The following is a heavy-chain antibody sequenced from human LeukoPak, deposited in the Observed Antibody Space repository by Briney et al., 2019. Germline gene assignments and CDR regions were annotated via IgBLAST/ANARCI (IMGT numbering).Heavy chain of an antibody. D-gene: IGHD2-2*01. CDR1: GFTFSSYG. Sequence: GGSLRLSCAASGFTFSSYGVSWVRQAPGKGLEWVSAISGSGGSTYYADSVKGRFTISRDNSKNTLYLQMNSLRAEDTAVYYCAKEGVYCSSTSCYGYYFDYWGQGTLVTVSS. J-gene: IGHJ4*02. CDR2: ISGSGGST. V-gene: IGHV3-23*01. CDR3: AKEGVYCSSTSCYGYYFDY.